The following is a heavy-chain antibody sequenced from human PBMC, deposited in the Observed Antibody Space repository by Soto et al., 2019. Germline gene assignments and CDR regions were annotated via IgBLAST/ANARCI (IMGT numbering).Heavy chain of an antibody. D-gene: IGHD3-22*01. V-gene: IGHV4-38-2*02. Sequence: SETLSLTCTVSGDSINSVDHYWSWIRQPPGKGLEWIGSIYHGGSTYYNPSLNSRVTLSIDMTNNHVSLILNSVTAADTAVYYCARVGPWVPYYYDSSPYTFENWFDPWGQGTLVTVSS. CDR3: ARVGPWVPYYYDSSPYTFENWFDP. CDR2: IYHGGST. CDR1: GDSINSVDHY. J-gene: IGHJ5*02.